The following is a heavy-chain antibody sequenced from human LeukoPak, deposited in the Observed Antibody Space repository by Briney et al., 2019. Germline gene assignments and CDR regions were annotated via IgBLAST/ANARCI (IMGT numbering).Heavy chain of an antibody. D-gene: IGHD6-19*01. CDR3: AGARGWYGYFDY. V-gene: IGHV1-8*01. J-gene: IGHJ4*02. Sequence: ASVKVSCKASGYTFTSYDINWVRQATGQGLEWMGWMIPNSGNTGYAQKFQGRVTMTRNTSISTAYMELSSLRPEDMAVYYCAGARGWYGYFDYWGQGTLVTVSS. CDR2: MIPNSGNT. CDR1: GYTFTSYD.